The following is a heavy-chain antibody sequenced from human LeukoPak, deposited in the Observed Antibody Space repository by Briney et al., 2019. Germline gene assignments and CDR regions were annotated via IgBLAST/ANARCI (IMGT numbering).Heavy chain of an antibody. Sequence: PGGSLRLSCAASGFTFSSYAMHWVRQAPGKGLEWVAVISYDGSNKYYADSVKGRFTISRDNSKNTLYLQMNSLRAEDTAVYYCARVRGESYSDAFDIWGQGTMVTVSS. CDR2: ISYDGSNK. V-gene: IGHV3-30-3*01. J-gene: IGHJ3*02. CDR3: ARVRGESYSDAFDI. CDR1: GFTFSSYA. D-gene: IGHD3-10*01.